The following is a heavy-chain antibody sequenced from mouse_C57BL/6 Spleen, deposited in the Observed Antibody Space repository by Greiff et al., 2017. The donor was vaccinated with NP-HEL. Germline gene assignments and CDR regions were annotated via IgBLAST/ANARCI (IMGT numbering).Heavy chain of an antibody. CDR2: INPGSGGT. Sequence: VQLQQSGAELVRPGTSVKVSCKASGYAFTNYLIEWVTQRPGQGLEWIGVINPGSGGTNYNEKFKGKATLTADKSSSTAYMQLSSLTSEDSAVYFCARSNDYAFAMDYWGQGTSVTVSS. D-gene: IGHD2-4*01. CDR3: ARSNDYAFAMDY. J-gene: IGHJ4*01. CDR1: GYAFTNYL. V-gene: IGHV1-54*01.